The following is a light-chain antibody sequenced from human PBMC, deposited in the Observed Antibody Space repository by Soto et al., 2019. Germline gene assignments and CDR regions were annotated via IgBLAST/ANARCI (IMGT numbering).Light chain of an antibody. CDR1: QSVSSNY. Sequence: EIVLTQSPGTLSFSPGERATLSCRVSQSVSSNYLAWYQQKPGQAPRLLIYGASSRATGIPDRFSGSGSATDFTLTISRLEPEDFAVYYCQHYGTSPRWTFGQGTKVEIK. CDR2: GAS. V-gene: IGKV3-20*01. CDR3: QHYGTSPRWT. J-gene: IGKJ1*01.